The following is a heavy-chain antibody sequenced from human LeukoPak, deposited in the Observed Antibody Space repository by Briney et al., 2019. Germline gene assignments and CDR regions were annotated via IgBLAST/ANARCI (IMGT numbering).Heavy chain of an antibody. V-gene: IGHV3-23*01. CDR3: ARDWIQLFDY. Sequence: PGGSLRLSCAGSGFTFSSYAMSWVRQAPGKGLEWVSDISGSGDSTYYADSVKGRFTISRDNSKNTLYLQMNSLRAEDTAIYYCARDWIQLFDYWGQGTLVTVSS. CDR1: GFTFSSYA. D-gene: IGHD5-18*01. CDR2: ISGSGDST. J-gene: IGHJ4*02.